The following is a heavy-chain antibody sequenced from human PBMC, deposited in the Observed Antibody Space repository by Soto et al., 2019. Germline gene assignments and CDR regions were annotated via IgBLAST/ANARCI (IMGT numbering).Heavy chain of an antibody. D-gene: IGHD6-25*01. CDR3: ARDSGGGGYYYYYCMDV. CDR1: GFTFSSYS. J-gene: IGHJ6*03. CDR2: ISSSSSYI. V-gene: IGHV3-21*01. Sequence: GGSLRLSCAASGFTFSSYSMTWVRQAPGKGLEWVSSISSSSSYIYYADSVKGRFTISRDNAKNSLYLQMNSLRAEDTAIYYCARDSGGGGYYYYYCMDVWGKGTTVTVSS.